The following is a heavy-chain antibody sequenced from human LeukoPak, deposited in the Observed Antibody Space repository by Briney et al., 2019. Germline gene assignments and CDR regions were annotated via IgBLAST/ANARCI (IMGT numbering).Heavy chain of an antibody. J-gene: IGHJ4*02. CDR3: TRSLGSPSDY. CDR2: IKQDGSEK. Sequence: GGSLRLSCAASGFTFSTYWMSWVRQAPGKGLEWVANIKQDGSEKYYVDSVRGRFTISRDNAKNSLYLQMNSLKTEDTAVYYCTRSLGSPSDYWGQGTLVTVPS. D-gene: IGHD3-16*02. V-gene: IGHV3-7*05. CDR1: GFTFSTYW.